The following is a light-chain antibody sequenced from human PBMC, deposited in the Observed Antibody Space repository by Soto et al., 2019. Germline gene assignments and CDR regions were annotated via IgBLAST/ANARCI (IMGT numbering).Light chain of an antibody. Sequence: QSVLTQPPSVSGAPGQTVTISCTGGSSNIGAGYDVHWYQQIPGTAPKLLIYANSNRPSGVPDRFSGSKSGTSASLAVTGLQAEVEADYYCQSYDSRLSGYVVFGGGTKLTVL. J-gene: IGLJ2*01. V-gene: IGLV1-40*01. CDR2: ANS. CDR1: SSNIGAGYD. CDR3: QSYDSRLSGYVV.